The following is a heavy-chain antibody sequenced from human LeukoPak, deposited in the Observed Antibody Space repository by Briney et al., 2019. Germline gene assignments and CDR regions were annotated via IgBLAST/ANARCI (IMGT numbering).Heavy chain of an antibody. D-gene: IGHD2-2*01. V-gene: IGHV1-69*13. CDR3: ARDDIVVVPAALAPQNYYYYYGMDV. Sequence: GASVKLCCKASGGTFTSYAISWVRQAPGQRLKWMGGFIPIFATANYAQKFQGRVTITADESTSTAYMELSSLRSEDTAVYYCARDDIVVVPAALAPQNYYYYYGMDVWGQGTTVTVSS. CDR2: FIPIFATA. CDR1: GGTFTSYA. J-gene: IGHJ6*02.